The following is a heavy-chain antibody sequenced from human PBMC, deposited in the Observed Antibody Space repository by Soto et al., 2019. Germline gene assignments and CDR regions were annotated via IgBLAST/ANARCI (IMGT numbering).Heavy chain of an antibody. CDR2: INHSGST. Sequence: QVQLQQWGAGLLKPSETLSLTCAVYGGSFSGYYWSWIRQPPGKGLEWIGEINHSGSTNYNPSLKSRVTISVDTSKTQFSLKLSSVTAAATAVYYCARGGGGVVVVVAATPFDYWGQGTLVTVSS. D-gene: IGHD2-15*01. CDR3: ARGGGGVVVVVAATPFDY. CDR1: GGSFSGYY. J-gene: IGHJ4*02. V-gene: IGHV4-34*01.